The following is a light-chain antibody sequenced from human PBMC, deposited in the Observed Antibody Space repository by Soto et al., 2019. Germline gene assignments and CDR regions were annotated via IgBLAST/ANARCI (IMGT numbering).Light chain of an antibody. J-gene: IGKJ1*01. Sequence: DIQMTQSPSTLSASVGDRVTITCRASQSISSWLAWYQQKPGKAPKLLIYKASTLESWVPSRFSGSASGTEFTLTISSLQPDDLATYYCQQYSSRWTFGQGTKVEIK. CDR2: KAS. CDR3: QQYSSRWT. CDR1: QSISSW. V-gene: IGKV1-5*03.